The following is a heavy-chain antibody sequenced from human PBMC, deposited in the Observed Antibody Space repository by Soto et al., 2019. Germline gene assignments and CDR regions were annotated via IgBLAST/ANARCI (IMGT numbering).Heavy chain of an antibody. Sequence: PGGSMRLAXVASGFRFSSYAMSWVRQTPGKGLEWVSGISGSGGRTYYADSVKGRFTISRDNSNNTLSLQMHILRVEDTAVYFCAKGGYYSLFDIWGQGTMVTVSS. CDR2: ISGSGGRT. CDR1: GFRFSSYA. V-gene: IGHV3-23*01. J-gene: IGHJ3*02. CDR3: AKGGYYSLFDI. D-gene: IGHD3-16*01.